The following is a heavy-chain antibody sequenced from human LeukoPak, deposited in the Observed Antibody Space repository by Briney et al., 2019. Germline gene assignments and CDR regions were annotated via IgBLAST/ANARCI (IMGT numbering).Heavy chain of an antibody. V-gene: IGHV1-46*01. Sequence: ASVKVSCKASGYTFTSYYMHWMRQAPGQGPEWTGIINPRGGSTDYAQKFQGRITMTSDTSTSTVYMELNSLRSDDTAVYFCARVGSAAATADYWGQGTLVTVSS. J-gene: IGHJ4*02. CDR2: INPRGGST. CDR3: ARVGSAAATADY. CDR1: GYTFTSYY. D-gene: IGHD6-25*01.